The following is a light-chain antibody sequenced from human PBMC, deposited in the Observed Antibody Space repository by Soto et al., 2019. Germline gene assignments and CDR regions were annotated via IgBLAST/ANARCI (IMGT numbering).Light chain of an antibody. V-gene: IGLV2-14*01. CDR2: GVT. Sequence: QSVLTQPASVSGSPGQSLTISCTGTTSDIGFYDYVSWYQQYPGKAPKLLIYGVTIRPSGISNRFSGSKSGSTASLTISGLRDEDEADYYCNSYTNSSAVVFGGGTKVTVL. CDR3: NSYTNSSAVV. J-gene: IGLJ2*01. CDR1: TSDIGFYDY.